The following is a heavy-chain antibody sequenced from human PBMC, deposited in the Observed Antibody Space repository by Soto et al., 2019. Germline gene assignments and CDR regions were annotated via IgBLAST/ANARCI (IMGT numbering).Heavy chain of an antibody. V-gene: IGHV3-15*07. J-gene: IGHJ4*01. CDR3: STDSYSANVVVLYED. Sequence: GRSLRLPCAASGFTFSNAWINWVRQAPEKGLEWVGRLKSQTDGGTTDFAAPVRGRFAISRDDSKDMVYLQMNSLKTEDTGIHFCSTDSYSANVVVLYEDWGHGTAEIDSS. CDR1: GFTFSNAW. CDR2: LKSQTDGGTT. D-gene: IGHD2-2*01.